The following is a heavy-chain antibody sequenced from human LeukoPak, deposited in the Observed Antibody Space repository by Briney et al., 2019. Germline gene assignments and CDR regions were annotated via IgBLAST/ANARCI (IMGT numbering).Heavy chain of an antibody. Sequence: GGSLRLSCVASGFTFSSYTMNWVRQAPGKGLAWVSYISSNGSSIYYADSVKGRFTISRDNSKNTLYLQMNSLRAEDTAVYYCAREPLEYSSSEDAFDIWGQGTMVTVSS. D-gene: IGHD6-6*01. CDR3: AREPLEYSSSEDAFDI. CDR2: ISSNGSSI. J-gene: IGHJ3*02. V-gene: IGHV3-48*01. CDR1: GFTFSSYT.